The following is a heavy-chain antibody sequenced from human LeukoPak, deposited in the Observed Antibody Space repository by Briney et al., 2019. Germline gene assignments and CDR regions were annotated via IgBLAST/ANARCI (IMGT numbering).Heavy chain of an antibody. V-gene: IGHV4-61*02. CDR2: IYTSGST. J-gene: IGHJ4*02. CDR3: ARDSDYDFWSGYYATFDY. D-gene: IGHD3-3*01. Sequence: SETLSLTCTLWGGSISSGSYDWSWIRQPAGKGLECIGRIYTSGSTNYNPSVKSRVTISVDTSKNPFSLKLSSVTAADTAVYYCARDSDYDFWSGYYATFDYWGQGTLVTVSS. CDR1: GGSISSGSYD.